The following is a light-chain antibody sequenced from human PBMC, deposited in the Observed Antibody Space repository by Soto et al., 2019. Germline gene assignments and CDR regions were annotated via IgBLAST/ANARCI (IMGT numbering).Light chain of an antibody. CDR2: GAS. CDR1: QSVDIN. J-gene: IGKJ1*01. Sequence: EIVLTQSPATLSLSPGDRATLSCRASQSVDINLAWYQQKPGQAPRLLIYGASTRATDMPGRFSGRGAGAEFTLTISSLQPEDFAVYYCQQYRSRPRTFGQGTKVDIK. V-gene: IGKV3-15*01. CDR3: QQYRSRPRT.